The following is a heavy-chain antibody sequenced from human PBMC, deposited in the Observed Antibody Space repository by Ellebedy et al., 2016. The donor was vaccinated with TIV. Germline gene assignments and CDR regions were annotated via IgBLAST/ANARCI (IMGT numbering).Heavy chain of an antibody. D-gene: IGHD4-17*01. CDR1: GFTFSNYW. V-gene: IGHV3-7*01. CDR2: IKQDGSDK. J-gene: IGHJ4*02. CDR3: ARDAATTVTSYDL. Sequence: GESLKISCAASGFTFSNYWMTWVRQAPGKGLEWVANIKQDGSDKKHVNSVKGRFTISRDNAKNSLFLQMNTLRVEDTAAYYCARDAATTVTSYDLWGQGVLVAVSS.